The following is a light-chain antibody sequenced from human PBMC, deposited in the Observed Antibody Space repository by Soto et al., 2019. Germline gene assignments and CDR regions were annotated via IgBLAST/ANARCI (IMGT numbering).Light chain of an antibody. J-gene: IGKJ1*01. CDR3: QKYNSAPRT. CDR1: QGISNY. V-gene: IGKV1-27*01. Sequence: DIQLTQSPSSLSASVGDRVTITCRASQGISNYLAWYQQKPGKVPKLLIYAASTLEAAVPSRFSGSGSGTDFTLTISSLQPEDVATYYCQKYNSAPRTFGKGTKVEIK. CDR2: AAS.